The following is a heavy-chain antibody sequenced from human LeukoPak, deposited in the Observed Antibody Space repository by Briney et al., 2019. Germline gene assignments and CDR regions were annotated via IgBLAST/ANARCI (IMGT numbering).Heavy chain of an antibody. D-gene: IGHD3-10*01. Sequence: PGGSLRLSCAASGFTFSSYAMHWVRQAPGKGLEYVSAISSNGGSTYYANSVKGRFTISRDNSKNTLYLQMGSLRAEDMAVYYCAREELLWFGELSYWGQGTLVTVSS. V-gene: IGHV3-64*01. CDR2: ISSNGGST. J-gene: IGHJ4*02. CDR1: GFTFSSYA. CDR3: AREELLWFGELSY.